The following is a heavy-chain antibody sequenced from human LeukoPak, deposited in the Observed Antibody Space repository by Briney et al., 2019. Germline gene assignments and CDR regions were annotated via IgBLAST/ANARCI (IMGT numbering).Heavy chain of an antibody. CDR2: IYSGGST. D-gene: IGHD2-8*01. V-gene: IGHV3-53*01. Sequence: GGSLRLSCAASGFTFSSNAMHWVRQAPGKGLEWVSVIYSGGSTYYADSLKGRFTISRDNSKNALILQLKSLRPEHTALYYCATEGRAYGCNCLCYSKGPWRLDYWGQGTLVTVSS. CDR3: ATEGRAYGCNCLCYSKGPWRLDY. CDR1: GFTFSSNA. J-gene: IGHJ4*02.